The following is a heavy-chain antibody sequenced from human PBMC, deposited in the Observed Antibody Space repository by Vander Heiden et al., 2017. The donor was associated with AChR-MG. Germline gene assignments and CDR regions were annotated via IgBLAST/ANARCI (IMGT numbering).Heavy chain of an antibody. D-gene: IGHD6-6*01. V-gene: IGHV3-33*01. CDR1: GISSRSYG. Sequence: HVHLVESGGGVVQPWMSLRLPCVASGISSRSYGFHWVRPAPGKGLEWVAVIFYDGSKKYYADSVKGRFTTSKDNSKNTLYLQMNSLTVDDTAVYYCVTSHPGLVPDHWGQGTLVTVSS. J-gene: IGHJ4*02. CDR2: IFYDGSKK. CDR3: VTSHPGLVPDH.